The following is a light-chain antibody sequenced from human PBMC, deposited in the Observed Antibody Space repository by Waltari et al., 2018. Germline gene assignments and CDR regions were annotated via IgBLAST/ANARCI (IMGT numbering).Light chain of an antibody. CDR2: AAS. CDR1: QSISTF. V-gene: IGKV1-39*01. Sequence: DFQMTQSPSSLFASVGDSVTITCRASQSISTFLNWYQQKPGKAPKLLIYAASSLHSGVPSRFSGSGSGTDFTLSISSLQREDFATYYCQQSYNLPFTFGGGTKVGIK. J-gene: IGKJ4*01. CDR3: QQSYNLPFT.